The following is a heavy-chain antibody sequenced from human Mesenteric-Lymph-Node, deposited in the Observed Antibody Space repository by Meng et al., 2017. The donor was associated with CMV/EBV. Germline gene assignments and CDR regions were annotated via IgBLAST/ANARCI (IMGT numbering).Heavy chain of an antibody. D-gene: IGHD5-24*01. CDR1: GFTFSSYG. CDR3: AKGYAGNGYNLFDY. J-gene: IGHJ4*02. V-gene: IGHV3-33*06. CDR2: IWYDGTNK. Sequence: GESLKISCAASGFTFSSYGMHWVRQAPGRGLEWVAVIWYDGTNKYHADSVKGRFTISRDNSKNTLYLQMNSLRTEDTAVYYCAKGYAGNGYNLFDYWGQGMLVTVSS.